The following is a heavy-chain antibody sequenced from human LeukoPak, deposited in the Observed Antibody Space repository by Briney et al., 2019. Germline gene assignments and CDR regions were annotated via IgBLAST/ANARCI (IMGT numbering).Heavy chain of an antibody. CDR1: GFTFSTYR. V-gene: IGHV3-48*02. CDR2: ISSGGNTI. CDR3: ARGSYYAPYYFDY. D-gene: IGHD1-26*01. Sequence: GGPLRLSCAASGFTFSTYRMNGVRQAPGKGLEWLSDISSGGNTIFYADSVRGRFTISRDNAKNSLFLQVNSLRDEDTAVYYCARGSYYAPYYFDYWGQGTLVTVSS. J-gene: IGHJ4*02.